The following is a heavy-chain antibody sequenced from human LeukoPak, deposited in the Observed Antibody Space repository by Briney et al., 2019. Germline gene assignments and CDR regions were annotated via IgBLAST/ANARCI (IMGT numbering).Heavy chain of an antibody. CDR3: ARGSPYFYGTDLDY. Sequence: GGSLRLSGAASGFTSSSYWMSWVRQAPGKGLEWVANIKQDGSEKYYVDSVKGRFTISRDNAKNSLYLQMNSLRAEDTAVYYCARGSPYFYGTDLDYWGQGTLVTVSS. CDR1: GFTSSSYW. J-gene: IGHJ4*02. V-gene: IGHV3-7*01. D-gene: IGHD3-10*01. CDR2: IKQDGSEK.